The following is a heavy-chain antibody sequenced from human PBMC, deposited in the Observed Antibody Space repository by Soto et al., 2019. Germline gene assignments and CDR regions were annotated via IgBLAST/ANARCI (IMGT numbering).Heavy chain of an antibody. J-gene: IGHJ4*02. CDR3: VRIRRGDGYTCGY. CDR2: INIDGSTT. V-gene: IGHV3-74*01. D-gene: IGHD5-12*01. CDR1: GFSLSNYW. Sequence: EVQLVESGGVSVQPGGSLRLSCAASGFSLSNYWMHWVRQAPGKGLVWVSRINIDGSTTTYADSGKGRFTISRDNAKNTLYLQMNSLRDEDTAVYYCVRIRRGDGYTCGYWGQGTLVTVSS.